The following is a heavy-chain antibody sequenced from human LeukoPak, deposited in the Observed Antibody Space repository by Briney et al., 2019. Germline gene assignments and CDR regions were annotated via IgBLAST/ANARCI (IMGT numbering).Heavy chain of an antibody. CDR3: ARAPRYSSGWFDY. V-gene: IGHV3-74*01. J-gene: IGHJ4*02. Sequence: GGSLRLSCAASGFTFNSNWMHWVRQAPGKGLVWVSRVNTDGSSTTYADFVKGRFTISRDNAKNTLYLQMNSLKAEDTAVYYCARAPRYSSGWFDYWGQGTLVTVSS. D-gene: IGHD6-25*01. CDR1: GFTFNSNW. CDR2: VNTDGSST.